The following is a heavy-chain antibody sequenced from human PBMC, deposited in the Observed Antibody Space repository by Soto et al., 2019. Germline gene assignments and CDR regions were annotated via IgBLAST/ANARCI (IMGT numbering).Heavy chain of an antibody. CDR2: ISYDGSNK. Sequence: GGSLRLSCAASGFTFSSYGMHWVRQAPGKGLEWVAVISYDGSNKYYADSVKGRFTISRDNSKNTLYLQMNSLRAEDTAVYYCAKVGVPGDYYDSSGYFDYWGQGTLVTAPQ. D-gene: IGHD3-22*01. J-gene: IGHJ4*02. CDR1: GFTFSSYG. CDR3: AKVGVPGDYYDSSGYFDY. V-gene: IGHV3-30*18.